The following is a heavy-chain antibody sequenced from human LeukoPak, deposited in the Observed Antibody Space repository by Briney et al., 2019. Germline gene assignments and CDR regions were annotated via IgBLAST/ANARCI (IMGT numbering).Heavy chain of an antibody. Sequence: PGGSLRLSCAASGFTFSSYWMSWVRQAPGKGLEGVANIKQDGSEKYYVDSVKGRFAISRDNAKNSLYLQMNSLRAEDTAVYYCPRYSYIMGGYYSYYYGMAVWGQGTTVTVSS. V-gene: IGHV3-7*01. D-gene: IGHD5-18*01. CDR3: PRYSYIMGGYYSYYYGMAV. CDR2: IKQDGSEK. J-gene: IGHJ6*02. CDR1: GFTFSSYW.